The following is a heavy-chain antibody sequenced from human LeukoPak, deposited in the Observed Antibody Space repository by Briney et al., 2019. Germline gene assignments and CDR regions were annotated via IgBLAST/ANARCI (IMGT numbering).Heavy chain of an antibody. V-gene: IGHV1-18*01. CDR1: GYTFTSYG. D-gene: IGHD5-18*01. CDR2: ISAYNGNT. Sequence: ASVKVSCTASGYTFTSYGISWVRQAPGQGLEWMGWISAYNGNTNYAQKLQGRVTMTTDTSTSTAYMELRSLRSDDTAVYYCARERKAMEGNWFDPWGQGTLVTVSS. J-gene: IGHJ5*02. CDR3: ARERKAMEGNWFDP.